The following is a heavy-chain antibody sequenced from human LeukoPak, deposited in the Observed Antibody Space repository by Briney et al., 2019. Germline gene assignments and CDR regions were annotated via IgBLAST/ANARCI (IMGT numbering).Heavy chain of an antibody. Sequence: GGSLRLSCAASGFTLSSYHVHWVPQAPGKGVEGVSVISSDENKKYYADSVKGRFNISRDNSKNTLYLQMSSLRPEDTAVYYCAKEGRWLQLGGAFDIWGQGTMVTVSS. V-gene: IGHV3-30*18. CDR1: GFTLSSYH. CDR2: ISSDENKK. J-gene: IGHJ3*02. D-gene: IGHD5-24*01. CDR3: AKEGRWLQLGGAFDI.